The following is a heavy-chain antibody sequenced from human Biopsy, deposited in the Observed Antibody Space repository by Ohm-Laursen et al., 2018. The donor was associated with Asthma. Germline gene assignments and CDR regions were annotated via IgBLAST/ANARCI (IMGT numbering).Heavy chain of an antibody. D-gene: IGHD3-22*01. CDR3: AKGYYYDSSGFDY. V-gene: IGHV3-23*01. CDR1: GFTFSSYA. CDR2: ISGSGGSA. J-gene: IGHJ4*02. Sequence: LRLSCSASGFTFSSYAMSWVRQAPGKGLEWVSAISGSGGSAYYADSVKGRFTISRDNSKNTLYLQMNSLRAEDTAVYYCAKGYYYDSSGFDYWGQGTLVTVSS.